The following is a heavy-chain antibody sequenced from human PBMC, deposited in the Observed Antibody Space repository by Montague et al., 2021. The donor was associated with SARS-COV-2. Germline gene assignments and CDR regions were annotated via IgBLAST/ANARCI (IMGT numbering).Heavy chain of an antibody. Sequence: SETLSLTCTASGGSISSSSYYWGWIRQPPGKGLEWIGSIYYSGSTHYNPSLKSRVTISVDTSKNQFSLKLSSVTAADTAVYYCARQENSSGWFKPDAFDIWGQGTMVTVSS. V-gene: IGHV4-39*01. CDR3: ARQENSSGWFKPDAFDI. CDR1: GGSISSSSYY. CDR2: IYYSGST. J-gene: IGHJ3*02. D-gene: IGHD6-19*01.